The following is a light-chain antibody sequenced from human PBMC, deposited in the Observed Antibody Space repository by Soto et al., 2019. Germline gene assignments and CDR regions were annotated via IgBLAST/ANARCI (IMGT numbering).Light chain of an antibody. J-gene: IGLJ1*01. CDR3: SSYTSSAPFYV. CDR1: SSDVGSYNL. Sequence: QSALTQPASVSGSPGQSITISCTGTSSDVGSYNLVSWYQQHPGKAPKLMIYDVNKRPSGVSNRFSGSKSGDTASLTISGLQAEDDADYYRSSYTSSAPFYVFGTGTKVTVL. CDR2: DVN. V-gene: IGLV2-14*02.